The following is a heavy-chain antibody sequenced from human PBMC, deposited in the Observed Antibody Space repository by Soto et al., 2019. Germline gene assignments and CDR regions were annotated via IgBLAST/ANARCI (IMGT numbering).Heavy chain of an antibody. CDR2: INAQSGDT. D-gene: IGHD2-8*01. CDR3: ARPMVSVPLGGSSFYGVGL. V-gene: IGHV1-2*02. CDR1: GYTFTYYF. Sequence: ASVKGSCKTSGYTFTYYFLHWGRRAPGQGPQWLGWINAQSGDTRYAQKFRGRVTLTRDTSMNTAYMELPSLRSADTAVYFCARPMVSVPLGGSSFYGVGLWGQGTTVPVS. J-gene: IGHJ6*02.